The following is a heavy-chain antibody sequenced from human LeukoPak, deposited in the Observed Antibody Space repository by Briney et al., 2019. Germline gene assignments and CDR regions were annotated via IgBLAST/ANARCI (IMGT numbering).Heavy chain of an antibody. Sequence: GGSLRLSCAASGFTFSNSVMSWVRQAPGKGLEWVSLISGSGDNIYYVDSVEGRFTISRDNSKNTLYLQMNSLRAEDTAVYYCAKAGAVAVYYYYYGMDVWGQGTTVTVSS. CDR2: ISGSGDNI. J-gene: IGHJ6*02. CDR3: AKAGAVAVYYYYYGMDV. CDR1: GFTFSNSV. D-gene: IGHD6-19*01. V-gene: IGHV3-23*01.